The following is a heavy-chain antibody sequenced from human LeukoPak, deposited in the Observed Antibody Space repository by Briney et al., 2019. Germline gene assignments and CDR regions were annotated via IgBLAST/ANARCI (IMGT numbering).Heavy chain of an antibody. J-gene: IGHJ4*02. Sequence: ASVKVSCKASGYTFTGYYMHWVRQAPGQGLEWMGWINPNSGGTNYAQKFQGRVTMTRDTSISTAYMELSRLRSDDTAVYYCASEQTYDSSGYFVFWGQGTLVTVPS. V-gene: IGHV1-2*02. CDR3: ASEQTYDSSGYFVF. D-gene: IGHD3-22*01. CDR1: GYTFTGYY. CDR2: INPNSGGT.